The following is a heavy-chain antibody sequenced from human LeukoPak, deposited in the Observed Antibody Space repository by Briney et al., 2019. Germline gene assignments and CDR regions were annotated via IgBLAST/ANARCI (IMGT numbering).Heavy chain of an antibody. CDR3: ARDRNSGYDSSFDY. CDR2: ISSSSSYI. J-gene: IGHJ4*02. Sequence: GGSLRLSCAASGFTFSSYSMSWVRQAPGKGLEWVSSISSSSSYIYYADSVKGRLTISRDNAKNSLYLQMNSLRAEDTAVYYCARDRNSGYDSSFDYWGQGTLVTVSS. CDR1: GFTFSSYS. V-gene: IGHV3-21*01. D-gene: IGHD5-12*01.